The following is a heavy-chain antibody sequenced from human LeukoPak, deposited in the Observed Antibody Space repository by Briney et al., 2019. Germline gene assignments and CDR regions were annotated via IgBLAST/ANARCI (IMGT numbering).Heavy chain of an antibody. Sequence: SVKVSCKASGGTFSSYAISWVRQAPGQGLEWMGGIIPIFGTANYAQKFQGRVTITADESTSTAYMELSSLRSEDTAVYYCARGKVPAAIRDSFGWFDPWGQGTLVTVSS. D-gene: IGHD2-2*01. CDR3: ARGKVPAAIRDSFGWFDP. J-gene: IGHJ5*02. CDR1: GGTFSSYA. CDR2: IIPIFGTA. V-gene: IGHV1-69*13.